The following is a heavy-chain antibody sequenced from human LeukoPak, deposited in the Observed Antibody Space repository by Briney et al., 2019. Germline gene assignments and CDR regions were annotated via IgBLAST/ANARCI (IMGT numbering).Heavy chain of an antibody. CDR1: GGSISSYY. D-gene: IGHD1-26*01. Sequence: PSETLSLTCTVSGGSISSYYWSWIRQPPGKGLEWIGYIYYSGSTNYNPSLKSRVTISVDTSKNQFSLKLSSVTAADTAVYYCARGWYSGSYFRFDYWGQGTLVTVSS. V-gene: IGHV4-59*12. CDR3: ARGWYSGSYFRFDY. CDR2: IYYSGST. J-gene: IGHJ4*02.